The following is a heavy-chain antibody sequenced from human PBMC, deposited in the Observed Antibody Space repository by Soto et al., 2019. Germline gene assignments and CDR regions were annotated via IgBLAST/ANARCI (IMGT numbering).Heavy chain of an antibody. J-gene: IGHJ4*02. CDR3: AGDDHTYGVY. Sequence: PGESLKISCAASGFSFRDYFMSWPRQAPGKGLEWVSYIGPYGNRHYYADSLKGRFTISRDDATKSLHLHMNSLRTDDAAVYHCAGDDHTYGVYWGQGTPVTVSP. CDR1: GFSFRDYF. D-gene: IGHD2-8*01. CDR2: IGPYGNRH. V-gene: IGHV3-11*01.